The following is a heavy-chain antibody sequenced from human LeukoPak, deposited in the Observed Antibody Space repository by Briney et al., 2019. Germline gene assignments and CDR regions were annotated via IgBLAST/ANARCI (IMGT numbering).Heavy chain of an antibody. Sequence: GESLKISCKGSGCTFTDYWIAWVRQMPGKGLEWMGNIYPDDSDTRYSPSLQGQVTISADRSIRTAYLQWNSLKASDTAMYYCAGILKGYSSTWRLDYWGQGTLVTVSS. CDR3: AGILKGYSSTWRLDY. D-gene: IGHD6-13*01. V-gene: IGHV5-51*01. J-gene: IGHJ4*02. CDR1: GCTFTDYW. CDR2: IYPDDSDT.